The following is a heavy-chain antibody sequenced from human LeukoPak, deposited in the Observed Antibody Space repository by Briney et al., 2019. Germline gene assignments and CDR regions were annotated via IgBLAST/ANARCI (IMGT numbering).Heavy chain of an antibody. CDR2: ISGSGGST. CDR3: AKDGQYYDSSGYYWDYFDY. CDR1: GFTFSSYA. J-gene: IGHJ4*02. D-gene: IGHD3-22*01. Sequence: GGSLRLSCAASGFTFSSYAMSWVRQAPGKGLEWVSAISGSGGSTYYADSVKGRFTISRDNSKNTLYLQMNSPRAEDTAVYYCAKDGQYYDSSGYYWDYFDYWGQGTLVTVSS. V-gene: IGHV3-23*01.